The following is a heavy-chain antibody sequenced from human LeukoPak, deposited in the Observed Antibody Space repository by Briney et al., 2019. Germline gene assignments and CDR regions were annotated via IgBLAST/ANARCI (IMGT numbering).Heavy chain of an antibody. CDR3: ARGGNYDGGLTYFDY. CDR1: GGSISSGGSS. V-gene: IGHV4-30-2*01. J-gene: IGHJ4*02. Sequence: SETLSLTCAVSGGSISSGGSSWSWIRQPPGKGLEWIGYIYHSGSTYYNPSLKSRVTISVDRSKNQFSLKLSSVTAADTAVYYCARGGNYDGGLTYFDYWGQGTLVTVSS. CDR2: IYHSGST. D-gene: IGHD4-23*01.